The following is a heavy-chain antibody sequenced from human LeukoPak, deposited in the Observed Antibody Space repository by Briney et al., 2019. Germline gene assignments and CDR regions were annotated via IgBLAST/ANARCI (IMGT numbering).Heavy chain of an antibody. J-gene: IGHJ5*02. V-gene: IGHV1-69*04. CDR1: GGTFSSYA. CDR2: IIPILGIA. CDR3: ARELYYYDSSGYYRT. D-gene: IGHD3-22*01. Sequence: ASVKVSCKASGGTFSSYAISWVRQAPGQGLEWMGRIIPILGIANYAQKFQGRVTITADKSTSTAYMELSGLRSEDTAVYYCARELYYYDSSGYYRTWGQGTLVTVSS.